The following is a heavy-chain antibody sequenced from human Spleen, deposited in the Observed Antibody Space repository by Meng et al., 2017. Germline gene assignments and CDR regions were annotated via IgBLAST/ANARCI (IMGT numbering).Heavy chain of an antibody. D-gene: IGHD4-17*01. CDR2: VYHRGDT. CDR1: GDSISSCIW. V-gene: IGHV4-4*02. CDR3: ARSSEDGDYVSLFDY. J-gene: IGHJ4*02. Sequence: QVQLQESGPGLVKTSGTLSLTCTVTGDSISSCIWWSWGRQPPGKGLEWIGEVYHRGDTNYNPSLKSRVDISVDKSKNQFYLSLFSVTAADTAVYYCARSSEDGDYVSLFDYWGQGTLVTVSS.